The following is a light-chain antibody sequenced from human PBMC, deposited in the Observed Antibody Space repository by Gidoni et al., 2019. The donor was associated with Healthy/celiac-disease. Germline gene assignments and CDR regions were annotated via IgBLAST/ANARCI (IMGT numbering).Light chain of an antibody. CDR2: DAS. CDR3: QQRSNWPPENT. V-gene: IGKV3-11*01. CDR1: QSVSSY. Sequence: DIVLTQSPAPLSLSPGERATLSCRASQSVSSYLAWYQQKPGQAPRLLIYDASNRATGIPARFSGSGSGTDFTLTISSLEPEECAVYYCQQRSNWPPENTFGQGTKLEIK. J-gene: IGKJ2*01.